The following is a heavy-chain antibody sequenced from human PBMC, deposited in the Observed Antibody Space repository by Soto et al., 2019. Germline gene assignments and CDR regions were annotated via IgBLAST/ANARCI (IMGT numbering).Heavy chain of an antibody. CDR3: ARDARAYDYVWGSYHTLDY. Sequence: SVKVSCKASGGTFSSYAISWVRQAPGQGLEWMGGIIPIFGTANYAQKFQGRVTITADESTSTAYMELSSLRSEDTAVYYCARDARAYDYVWGSYHTLDYWGQGTLVTVSS. CDR2: IIPIFGTA. J-gene: IGHJ4*02. CDR1: GGTFSSYA. D-gene: IGHD3-16*02. V-gene: IGHV1-69*13.